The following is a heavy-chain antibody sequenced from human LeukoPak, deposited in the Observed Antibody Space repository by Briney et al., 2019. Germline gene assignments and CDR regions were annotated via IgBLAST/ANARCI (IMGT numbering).Heavy chain of an antibody. V-gene: IGHV3-30*04. CDR1: GFTFSSYA. CDR2: ISYDGSNK. J-gene: IGHJ6*04. D-gene: IGHD2-15*01. CDR3: ARDGVVVAATPDYYYYGMDV. Sequence: GGSLRLPCAASGFTFSSYAMHWVRQAPGKGLEWVAVISYDGSNKYYADSVKGRFTISRDNSKNTLYLQMNSLRAEDTAVYYCARDGVVVAATPDYYYYGMDVWGKGTTVTVSS.